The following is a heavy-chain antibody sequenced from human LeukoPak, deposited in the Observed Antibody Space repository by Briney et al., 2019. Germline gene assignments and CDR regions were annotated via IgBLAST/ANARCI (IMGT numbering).Heavy chain of an antibody. CDR3: ARARGDDYVWGSYRYSFDY. D-gene: IGHD3-16*02. J-gene: IGHJ4*02. CDR1: GGSISSSSYY. V-gene: IGHV4-39*07. CDR2: IYYSGST. Sequence: SETLSLTCTVSGGSISSSSYYWGWIRQPPGKGLEWIGSIYYSGSTYYNPSLKSRVTISVDTSKNQFSLKLSSVTAADTAVYYCARARGDDYVWGSYRYSFDYWGQGTLVTVSS.